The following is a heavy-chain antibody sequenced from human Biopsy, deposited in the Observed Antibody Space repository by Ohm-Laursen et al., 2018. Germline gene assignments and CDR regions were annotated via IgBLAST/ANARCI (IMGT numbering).Heavy chain of an antibody. CDR2: IVTFFRTV. CDR1: GGTFSNSA. Sequence: SSVKVSCKVSGGTFSNSAISWVRQAPGQGLEWMGGIVTFFRTVNYAQNFQGRLTITADEFTDTAYMELRSLRSEDTAVYYCAPQTPRDPDILTGAYHYDMAVWGQGTTVTVSS. V-gene: IGHV1-69*01. CDR3: APQTPRDPDILTGAYHYDMAV. J-gene: IGHJ6*02. D-gene: IGHD3-9*01.